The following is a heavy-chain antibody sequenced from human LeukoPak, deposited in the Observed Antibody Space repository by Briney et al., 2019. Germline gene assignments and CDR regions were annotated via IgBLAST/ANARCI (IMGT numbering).Heavy chain of an antibody. V-gene: IGHV4-61*08. CDR2: IYYSGST. J-gene: IGHJ4*02. CDR1: GGSISSGGCY. CDR3: ARDASGSYGIYYFDY. D-gene: IGHD1-26*01. Sequence: SETLSLTCTVSGGSISSGGCYWSWIRQPPGKGLEWIGYIYYSGSTNYNPSLKSRVTISVDTSKNQFSLKLSSVTAADTAVYYCARDASGSYGIYYFDYWGQGTLVTVSS.